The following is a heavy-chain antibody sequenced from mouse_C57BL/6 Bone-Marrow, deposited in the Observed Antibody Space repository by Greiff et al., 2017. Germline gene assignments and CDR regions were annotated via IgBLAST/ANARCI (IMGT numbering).Heavy chain of an antibody. V-gene: IGHV1-52*01. Sequence: VQLQQPGAELVRPGSSVKLSCKASGYTFTSYWMHWVKQRPIQGLEWIGNIDPSDSETHYNQKFKDKDTLTVDKSSSTAYMQLSSLTSEDSAVYYCARSTTVVPFAYWGQGTLVTVSA. CDR1: GYTFTSYW. CDR3: ARSTTVVPFAY. D-gene: IGHD1-1*01. CDR2: IDPSDSET. J-gene: IGHJ3*01.